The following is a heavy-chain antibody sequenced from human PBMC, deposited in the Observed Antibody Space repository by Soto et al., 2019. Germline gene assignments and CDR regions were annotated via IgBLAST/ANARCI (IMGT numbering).Heavy chain of an antibody. D-gene: IGHD3-3*01. CDR1: GFTFDDYA. CDR2: ISWNSGSI. V-gene: IGHV3-9*01. CDR3: AKGESNGRLITIFGVVTHHDAFDI. J-gene: IGHJ3*02. Sequence: GGSLRLSCAASGFTFDDYAMHWVRQAPGKGLEWVSGISWNSGSIGYADSVKGRFTISRDNAKNSLYLQMNSLRAEDTALYYCAKGESNGRLITIFGVVTHHDAFDIWGQGTMVTVSS.